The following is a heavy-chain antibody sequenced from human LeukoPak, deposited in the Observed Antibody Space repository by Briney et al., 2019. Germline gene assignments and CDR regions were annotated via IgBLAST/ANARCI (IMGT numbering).Heavy chain of an antibody. D-gene: IGHD1-26*01. V-gene: IGHV3-21*01. CDR2: ISSSSSYI. Sequence: GGSLRLSCVASGLTFSGQWMNWVRQAPGKGLEWVSSISSSSSYIYYADSVKGRFTISRDNAKNSLYLQMNSLRAEDTAVYYCARDRRGSGNVFDYWGQGTLVTVSS. CDR1: GLTFSGQW. J-gene: IGHJ4*02. CDR3: ARDRRGSGNVFDY.